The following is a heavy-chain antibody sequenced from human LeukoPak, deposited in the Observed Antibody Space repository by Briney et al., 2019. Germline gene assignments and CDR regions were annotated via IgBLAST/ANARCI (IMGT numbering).Heavy chain of an antibody. D-gene: IGHD3-22*01. CDR1: GFTFRSYA. J-gene: IGHJ4*02. CDR2: ISGSGGST. V-gene: IGHV3-23*01. CDR3: AKDKSGYYDSSGYFHY. Sequence: PGGSLRLSCAASGFTFRSYAMSWVRQAPGKGLEWVSAISGSGGSTYYADSVKGRFTISRDNSKNTLYLQMNSLRAEDTAVYYCAKDKSGYYDSSGYFHYWGQGTLVTVSS.